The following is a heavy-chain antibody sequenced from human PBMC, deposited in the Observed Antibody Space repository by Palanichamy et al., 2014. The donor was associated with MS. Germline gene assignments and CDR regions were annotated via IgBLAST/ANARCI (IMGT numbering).Heavy chain of an antibody. V-gene: IGHV4-38-2*01. D-gene: IGHD6-13*01. CDR2: IYHSGST. Sequence: QVQLQESGPGLVKPSETLSLTCAVSGYSISSGYYWGWIRQPPGKGLEWIGSIYHSGSTYYNPSLKSRVTISVDTSKNQFSLKLSSVTAADTAVYYCASPGSSWYYWGQGTLVTVSS. CDR1: GYSISSGYY. J-gene: IGHJ4*02. CDR3: ASPGSSWYY.